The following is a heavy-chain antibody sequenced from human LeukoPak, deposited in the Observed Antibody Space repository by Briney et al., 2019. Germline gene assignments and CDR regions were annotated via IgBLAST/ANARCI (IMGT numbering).Heavy chain of an antibody. D-gene: IGHD2-15*01. CDR1: GFTFSSYD. Sequence: PGGSLRLSCAASGFTFSSYDVNWVRQAPGKGLEWVSYISASGSTIYYADSVKGRFTTSRDNAKNSLFLQMNSLRAEDTAVYYCARLGVAFDYWGQGTLVTVSS. J-gene: IGHJ4*02. CDR3: ARLGVAFDY. CDR2: ISASGSTI. V-gene: IGHV3-48*03.